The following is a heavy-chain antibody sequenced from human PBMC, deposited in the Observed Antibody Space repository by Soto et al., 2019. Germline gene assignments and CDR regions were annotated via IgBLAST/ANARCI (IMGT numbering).Heavy chain of an antibody. V-gene: IGHV1-2*02. CDR3: ARGAVNGVWAY. Sequence: QVQLVQSGAEMKKPGAAVKVSCKASGYTFTGYHIHWVRQAPGQGLEWMGWINPTSGATNYAQKFQGRVTMTRDTSKSTAYMELSRLRSDDTAVYYCARGAVNGVWAYWGQGTLVAVTS. D-gene: IGHD2-8*01. CDR1: GYTFTGYH. CDR2: INPTSGAT. J-gene: IGHJ4*02.